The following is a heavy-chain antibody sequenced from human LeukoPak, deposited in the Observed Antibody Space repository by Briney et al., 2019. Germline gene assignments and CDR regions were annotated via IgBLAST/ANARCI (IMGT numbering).Heavy chain of an antibody. CDR3: TTDSYCSTTTCYASSNYYYGLDA. Sequence: GGSLRLSCAASGFTFSNAWMTWVRQAPGKGLEWVGRIYRNADGGTTDYAAPVKGRFTISRDDSKNTLYLQMNSLKTEDTAVYYCTTDSYCSTTTCYASSNYYYGLDAWGQGTAVAVSS. CDR2: IYRNADGGTT. CDR1: GFTFSNAW. D-gene: IGHD2-2*01. V-gene: IGHV3-15*05. J-gene: IGHJ6*02.